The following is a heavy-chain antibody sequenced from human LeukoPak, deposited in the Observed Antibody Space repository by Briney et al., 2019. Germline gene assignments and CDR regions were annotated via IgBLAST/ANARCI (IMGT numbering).Heavy chain of an antibody. J-gene: IGHJ5*02. CDR1: GGSISSSSYY. Sequence: SETLSLTCTVSGGSISSSSYYWGWIRQPPGKGLEWIGSIYYSGSTYYNPSLKSRVTISVDTSKNQFSLKLSSVTAADTAVYYCARERKLVPKGGFDPWGQGTLVTVSS. V-gene: IGHV4-39*07. CDR3: ARERKLVPKGGFDP. D-gene: IGHD6-6*01. CDR2: IYYSGST.